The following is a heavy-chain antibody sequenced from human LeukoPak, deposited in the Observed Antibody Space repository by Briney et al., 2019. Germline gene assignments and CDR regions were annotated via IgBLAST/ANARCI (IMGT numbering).Heavy chain of an antibody. CDR3: ARARGNYDDTYLDY. J-gene: IGHJ4*02. V-gene: IGHV3-33*08. Sequence: PGGSLRLSCAASGFIFSGYGMHWVRQAPGKGLEWVAVIWYDGSKKYYADSVKGRFTISRDDTKNTLYLQMNSLRVEDTAVYYCARARGNYDDTYLDYWGQGTLVTVSS. CDR1: GFIFSGYG. D-gene: IGHD1-26*01. CDR2: IWYDGSKK.